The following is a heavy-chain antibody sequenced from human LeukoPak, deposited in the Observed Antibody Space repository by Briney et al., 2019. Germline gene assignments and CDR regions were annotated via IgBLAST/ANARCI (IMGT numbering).Heavy chain of an antibody. V-gene: IGHV3-7*01. D-gene: IGHD1/OR15-1a*01. CDR2: INKDGSEE. J-gene: IGHJ3*01. Sequence: PGGSLRLSCAASGFTLYSYLMSWVRQAPGRGLEWVANINKDGSEENYLDSVKGRFTVSRDNAKNSLYLQMNSLRGEDTAVYYCAIVHPNRNALDLWGQGTMVTISS. CDR1: GFTLYSYL. CDR3: AIVHPNRNALDL.